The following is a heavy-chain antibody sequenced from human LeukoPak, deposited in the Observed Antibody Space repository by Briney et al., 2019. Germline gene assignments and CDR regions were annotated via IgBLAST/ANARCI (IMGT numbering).Heavy chain of an antibody. CDR2: IYTSGST. J-gene: IGHJ6*03. D-gene: IGHD2-2*01. CDR3: ARQQYQLLYNYYYMDV. V-gene: IGHV4-4*07. CDR1: GGSISSYY. Sequence: SETLSLTCTVSGGSISSYYWSWIRQPAGKGLEWIGRIYTSGSTNYNPSLKSRVTMSVDTSKSQFSLKLSSVTAADTAVYYCARQQYQLLYNYYYMDVWGKGTTVTVSS.